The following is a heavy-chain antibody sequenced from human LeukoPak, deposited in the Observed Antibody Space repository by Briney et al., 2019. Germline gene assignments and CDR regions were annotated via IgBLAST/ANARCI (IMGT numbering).Heavy chain of an antibody. CDR2: INPNSGGT. D-gene: IGHD3-10*01. Sequence: GASVKVSCKASGYTFTGYYMHWVRQAPGQGLEWMGWINPNSGGTNHAQKFQGRVTMTRDTSISTAYMELSRLRSDDTAVYYCARDRPLDADDYYGFYYFDNWGQGTLVTVSS. J-gene: IGHJ4*02. CDR3: ARDRPLDADDYYGFYYFDN. CDR1: GYTFTGYY. V-gene: IGHV1-2*02.